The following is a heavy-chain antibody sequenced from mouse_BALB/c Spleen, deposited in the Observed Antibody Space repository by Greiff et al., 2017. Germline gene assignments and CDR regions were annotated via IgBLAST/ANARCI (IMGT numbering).Heavy chain of an antibody. CDR2: ISSGSSTI. D-gene: IGHD1-1*01. CDR1: GFTFSSFG. J-gene: IGHJ4*01. CDR3: ASDYGSSNAMDY. V-gene: IGHV5-17*02. Sequence: EVQGVESGGGLVQPGGSRKLSCAASGFTFSSFGMHWVRQAPEKGLEWVAYISSGSSTIYYADTVKGRFTISRDNPKNTLFLQMTSLRSEDTAMYYCASDYGSSNAMDYWGQGTSVTVSS.